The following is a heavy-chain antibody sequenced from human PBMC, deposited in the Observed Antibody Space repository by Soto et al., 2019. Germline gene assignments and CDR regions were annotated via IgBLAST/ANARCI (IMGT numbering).Heavy chain of an antibody. D-gene: IGHD6-13*01. V-gene: IGHV1-69*06. CDR3: ARDRQQLRSDAFDI. Sequence: QVQLVQSGAEVKKPGSSVKVSYKASGGTFSSYAISWVRQAPGQGLEWMGGIIPIFGTANYAQKFQGRVTITADKSTSTAYMELSSLRSEDTAVYYCARDRQQLRSDAFDIWGQGTMVTVSS. CDR1: GGTFSSYA. CDR2: IIPIFGTA. J-gene: IGHJ3*02.